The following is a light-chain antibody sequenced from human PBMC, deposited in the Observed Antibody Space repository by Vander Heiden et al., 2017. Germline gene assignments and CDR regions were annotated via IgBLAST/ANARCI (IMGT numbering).Light chain of an antibody. CDR3: QHLNIFP. J-gene: IGKJ3*01. CDR1: QGISSY. Sequence: DIQLTQSPSFLSASVGDRVTITCRASQGISSYLAWYQQKPGKAPKLLIYAASTLKSGVQSRFRGSGSGTEFTLTSSSLQTQDFATYGNQHLNIFPFSHGTKVDIK. V-gene: IGKV1-9*01. CDR2: AAS.